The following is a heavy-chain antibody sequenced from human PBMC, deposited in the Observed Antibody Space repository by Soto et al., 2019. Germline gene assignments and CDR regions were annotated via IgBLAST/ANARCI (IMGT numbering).Heavy chain of an antibody. V-gene: IGHV3-23*01. CDR1: GFTFSSYA. CDR3: AKARKIAAAGYMDV. J-gene: IGHJ6*02. Sequence: GGSLRLSCAASGFTFSSYAMSWVRQAPGKGLEWVSAISGSGGSTYYADSVKGRFTISRDNSKNTLYLQMNSLRAEATAVYYCAKARKIAAAGYMDVWGQGTTVTVSS. D-gene: IGHD6-13*01. CDR2: ISGSGGST.